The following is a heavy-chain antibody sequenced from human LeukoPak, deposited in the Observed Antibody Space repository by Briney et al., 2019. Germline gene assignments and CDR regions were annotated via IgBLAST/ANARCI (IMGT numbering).Heavy chain of an antibody. Sequence: SETLSLACTVSGGSISNYYWSWIRQPPGKGLEWIGYIYYSGNTNYNPSLKSRVTISVDTSKNQFSLKLSSVTAADTAVYYCARDPDYWGQGTLVTVSS. CDR2: IYYSGNT. CDR1: GGSISNYY. V-gene: IGHV4-59*08. J-gene: IGHJ4*02. CDR3: ARDPDY.